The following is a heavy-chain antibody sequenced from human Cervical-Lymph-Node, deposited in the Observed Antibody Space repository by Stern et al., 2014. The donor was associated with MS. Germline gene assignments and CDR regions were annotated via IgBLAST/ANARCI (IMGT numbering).Heavy chain of an antibody. CDR1: GFIFSNHG. CDR2: ISYEGRNT. CDR3: ARDFYSSAWHYFDY. V-gene: IGHV3-33*05. D-gene: IGHD6-19*01. Sequence: VQLVQSGGGVVQPGRSLRLSCVASGFIFSNHGMHWVRQAPGKGLEWVAGISYEGRNTYYADSVKGRFTISRDNSKNTLYLQMTSLRAEDTAVFYCARDFYSSAWHYFDYWGQGALVTVSS. J-gene: IGHJ4*02.